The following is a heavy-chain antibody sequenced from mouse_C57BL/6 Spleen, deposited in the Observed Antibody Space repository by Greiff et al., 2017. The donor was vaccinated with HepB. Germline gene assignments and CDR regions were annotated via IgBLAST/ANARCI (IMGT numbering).Heavy chain of an antibody. CDR3: ARNGYDRYYAMDY. CDR1: GYAFSSSW. CDR2: IYPGDGDT. Sequence: VKLVESGPELVKPGASVKISCKASGYAFSSSWMNWVKQRPGKGLEWIGRIYPGDGDTNYNGKFKGKATLTADKSSSTAYMQLSSLTSEDSAVYFCARNGYDRYYAMDYWGQGTSVTVSS. V-gene: IGHV1-82*01. D-gene: IGHD2-2*01. J-gene: IGHJ4*01.